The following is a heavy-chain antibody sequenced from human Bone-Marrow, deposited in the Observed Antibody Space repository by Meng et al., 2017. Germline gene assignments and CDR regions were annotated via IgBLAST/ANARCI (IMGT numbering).Heavy chain of an antibody. CDR1: GCTFSSYS. D-gene: IGHD5-18*01. V-gene: IGHV3-21*01. CDR3: ARAASSYGAGHYGMDV. J-gene: IGHJ6*02. Sequence: GESLKISCAASGCTFSSYSMNWVRQAPGKGLEWVSAISSSSSYIYYADSVKGRFAISRDNAKNSLYLQMNSLGAEDTAVYYCARAASSYGAGHYGMDVWGQGTTVTVSS. CDR2: ISSSSSYI.